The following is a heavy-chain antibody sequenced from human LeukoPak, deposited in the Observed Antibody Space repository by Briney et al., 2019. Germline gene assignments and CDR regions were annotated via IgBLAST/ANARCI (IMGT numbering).Heavy chain of an antibody. J-gene: IGHJ5*02. CDR1: GGSFSGYY. V-gene: IGHV4-59*01. D-gene: IGHD6-19*01. CDR2: IYYSGST. CDR3: AWSTPLYSSGWYPNWFDP. Sequence: PSETLSLTCAVYGGSFSGYYWSWIRQPPGKGLEWIGYIYYSGSTNYNPSLKSRVTISVDTSKNQFSLKLSSVTAADTAVYYCAWSTPLYSSGWYPNWFDPWGQGTLVTVSS.